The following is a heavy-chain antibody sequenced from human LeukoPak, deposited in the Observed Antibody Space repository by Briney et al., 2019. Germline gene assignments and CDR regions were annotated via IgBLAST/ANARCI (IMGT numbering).Heavy chain of an antibody. CDR3: ARHDVGLRLGELSYGFDH. D-gene: IGHD3-16*02. V-gene: IGHV5-10-1*01. CDR2: IDPSDSYT. J-gene: IGHJ4*02. CDR1: GYSFTTYW. Sequence: GESLRISCKGSGYSFTTYWISWVRQMPGKGLEWMGRIDPSDSYTNYSPSFQGHVNISADKSISTAYLQWSSLKASDTAMYYCARHDVGLRLGELSYGFDHWGQGTLVTVSS.